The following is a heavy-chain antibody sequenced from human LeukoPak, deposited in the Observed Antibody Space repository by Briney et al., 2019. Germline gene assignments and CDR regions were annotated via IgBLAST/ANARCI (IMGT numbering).Heavy chain of an antibody. J-gene: IGHJ4*02. CDR1: GFNFDEYP. D-gene: IGHD3-10*01. CDR2: INGNGGST. V-gene: IGHV3-43*02. Sequence: GGSLTLSCAASGFNFDEYPMHWVRQAPGKGLEWVAAINGNGGSTDYADSVKGRCTISRDKNKNSLFLQMNSLRTEDTALYYCAKFYGSGTYYNNYFDYWGQGTLVTVSS. CDR3: AKFYGSGTYYNNYFDY.